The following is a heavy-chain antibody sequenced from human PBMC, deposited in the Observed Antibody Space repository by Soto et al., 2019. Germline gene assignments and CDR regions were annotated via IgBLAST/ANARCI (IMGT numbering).Heavy chain of an antibody. Sequence: QVQLVESGGGVVQPGRSLRLSCAASGFTFSSYGMHWVRQAPGKGLEWVAVISYDGSNKYYADSVKGRFTISRDNSKNTLYLQMNILRAEDTAVYYCAKLPTVTDDYWGQGTLVTVSS. CDR2: ISYDGSNK. CDR1: GFTFSSYG. CDR3: AKLPTVTDDY. V-gene: IGHV3-30*18. J-gene: IGHJ4*02. D-gene: IGHD4-4*01.